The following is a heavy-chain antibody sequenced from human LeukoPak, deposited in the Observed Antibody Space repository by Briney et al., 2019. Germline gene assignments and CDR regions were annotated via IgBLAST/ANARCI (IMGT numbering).Heavy chain of an antibody. CDR3: AKEDRRGRHFDY. Sequence: SLRLSCAASGFTFDDYAMHWVRQAPGKGLEWVSDISWNSGSLGYADSVKGRLTISRDNAKNSLYLQMNSLRAEDTALYYCAKEDRRGRHFDYWGQGTLVTVSS. D-gene: IGHD3-16*01. CDR1: GFTFDDYA. J-gene: IGHJ4*02. CDR2: ISWNSGSL. V-gene: IGHV3-9*01.